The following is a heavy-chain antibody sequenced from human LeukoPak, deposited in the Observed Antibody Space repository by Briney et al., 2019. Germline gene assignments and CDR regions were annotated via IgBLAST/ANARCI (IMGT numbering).Heavy chain of an antibody. CDR2: IIPIFGTA. Sequence: GASVKVSCKASGYTFTGYYMHWVRQAPGQGLEWMGGIIPIFGTANYAQKFQGRVTITADESTSTAYMELSSLRSEDTAVYYCARRAGSSDSGSYFEYFQHWGQGTLVTVSS. D-gene: IGHD1-26*01. V-gene: IGHV1-69*13. J-gene: IGHJ1*01. CDR1: GYTFTGYY. CDR3: ARRAGSSDSGSYFEYFQH.